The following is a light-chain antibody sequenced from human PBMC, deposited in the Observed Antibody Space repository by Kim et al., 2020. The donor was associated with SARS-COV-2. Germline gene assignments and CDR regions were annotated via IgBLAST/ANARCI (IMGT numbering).Light chain of an antibody. J-gene: IGLJ2*01. CDR3: SSYAGSNNLV. CDR1: SSDVGGYNY. V-gene: IGLV2-8*01. Sequence: GQSVTTSCTGPSSDVGGYNYVSWYQQHPGKAPKLMIYEVSKRPSGVPDRFSGSKSGNTASLTVSGLQAEDEADYYCSSYAGSNNLVFGGGTQLTVL. CDR2: EVS.